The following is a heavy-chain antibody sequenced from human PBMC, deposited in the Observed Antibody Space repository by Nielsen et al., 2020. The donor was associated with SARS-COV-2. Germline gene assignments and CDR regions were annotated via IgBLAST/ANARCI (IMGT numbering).Heavy chain of an antibody. CDR3: ARAPRRGYSGYDPFDY. CDR2: IYSGGST. Sequence: GESLKISCAASGFTVSSNYMSWVRQAPGKGLEWVSVIYSGGSTYYADSVKGRFTISRDNSKNTLYLQMNSLRAEDTAVYYCARAPRRGYSGYDPFDYWGQGTLVTVPS. V-gene: IGHV3-53*01. CDR1: GFTVSSNY. J-gene: IGHJ4*02. D-gene: IGHD5-12*01.